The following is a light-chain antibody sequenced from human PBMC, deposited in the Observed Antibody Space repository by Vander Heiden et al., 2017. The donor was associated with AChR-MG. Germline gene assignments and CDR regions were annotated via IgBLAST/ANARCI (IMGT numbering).Light chain of an antibody. Sequence: EIVLTQSLATLSLSPGERATLSCRASQSVSSYLAWYQQKPGQAPRLLIYDASNRATGIPARFSGSGSGTDFTLTISSLEPEDFAVYYCQQRSNWPPQGLTFGGGTKVEIK. CDR2: DAS. V-gene: IGKV3-11*01. CDR3: QQRSNWPPQGLT. CDR1: QSVSSY. J-gene: IGKJ4*01.